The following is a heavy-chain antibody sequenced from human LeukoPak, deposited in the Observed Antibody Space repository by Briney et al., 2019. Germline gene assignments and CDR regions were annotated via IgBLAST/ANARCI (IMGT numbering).Heavy chain of an antibody. CDR1: GGTFSSYA. J-gene: IGHJ6*02. V-gene: IGHV1-69*13. D-gene: IGHD3-10*01. CDR2: IIPIFGTA. CDR3: ARARAGPMVRGVIIYSYYYGMDV. Sequence: SVKVSCKASGGTFSSYAISWVRQAPGQGLEWMGGIIPIFGTANYAQKFQGRVTITADESTSTAYMELSSLRSEDTAVYYCARARAGPMVRGVIIYSYYYGMDVWGQGTTVTVSS.